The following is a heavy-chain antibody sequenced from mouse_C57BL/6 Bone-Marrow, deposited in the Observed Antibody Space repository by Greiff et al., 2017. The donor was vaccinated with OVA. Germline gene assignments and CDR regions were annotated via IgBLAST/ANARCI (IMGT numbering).Heavy chain of an antibody. V-gene: IGHV1-82*01. CDR2: IYPGDGDT. Sequence: VKLMESGPELVKPGASVKISCKASGYAFSSSWMNWVKQRPGKGHEWIGRIYPGDGDTNYNGKFKGKATLTADKSSSTAYMQLSSLTSEDSAVYFCARERDDGYYWAMDYWGQGTSVTVSS. CDR1: GYAFSSSW. J-gene: IGHJ4*01. CDR3: ARERDDGYYWAMDY. D-gene: IGHD2-3*01.